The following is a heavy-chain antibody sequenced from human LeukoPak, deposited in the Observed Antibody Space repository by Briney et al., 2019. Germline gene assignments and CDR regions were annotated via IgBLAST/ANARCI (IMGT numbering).Heavy chain of an antibody. CDR3: ARGESTIYDFWSGYCK. CDR1: GYTFTGYY. Sequence: ASVKVSCKASGYTFTGYYMHWVRQAPGQGLEWMGWINPNSGGTNYAQKFQGRVTMTRDTSISTAYMELSRLRSDDTAVYYCARGESTIYDFWSGYCKWGQGTLVTVSS. D-gene: IGHD3-3*01. V-gene: IGHV1-2*02. J-gene: IGHJ4*02. CDR2: INPNSGGT.